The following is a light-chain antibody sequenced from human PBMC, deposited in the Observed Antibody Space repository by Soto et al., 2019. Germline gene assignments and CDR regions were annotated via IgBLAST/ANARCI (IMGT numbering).Light chain of an antibody. V-gene: IGKV3-20*01. CDR2: GVS. CDR1: QSVSRSY. Sequence: EIVLTQSPGTLSLSPGERATLSCRASQSVSRSYLAWYQQKPGQSPSLLIYGVSSRATGIPDRFSGSGSGTDFTLTISRLEPEDFAVYYCQQYGTSPPTFGPGTKVDIK. CDR3: QQYGTSPPT. J-gene: IGKJ3*01.